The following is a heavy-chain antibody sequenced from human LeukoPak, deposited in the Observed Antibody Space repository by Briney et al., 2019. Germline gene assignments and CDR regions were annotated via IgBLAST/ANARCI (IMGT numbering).Heavy chain of an antibody. CDR3: ARGPTISETGYFDY. D-gene: IGHD1-1*01. CDR1: GGSFSGYY. J-gene: IGHJ4*03. Sequence: SETLSLTCAVYGGSFSGYYWSWIRQPPGKGLEWIGEINHSGSTTYNPSLKSRVTISVDTSKNQFSLKLTSVTAADTAVYYCARGPTISETGYFDYWGQGTLVTVSS. CDR2: INHSGST. V-gene: IGHV4-34*01.